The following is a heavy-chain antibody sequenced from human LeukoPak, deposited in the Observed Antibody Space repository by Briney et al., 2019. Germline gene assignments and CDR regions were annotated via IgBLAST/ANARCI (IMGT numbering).Heavy chain of an antibody. J-gene: IGHJ4*02. Sequence: GESLRLSCAASGNYCMHWVRQAPGKGLVWVSHINSDGSWTSYADSVKGRFTISKDNAKNTVYLQMNNLRAEDTAVYYCVSFYETYWGRGTLVTVSS. CDR2: INSDGSWT. V-gene: IGHV3-74*01. D-gene: IGHD2/OR15-2a*01. CDR1: GNYC. CDR3: VSFYETY.